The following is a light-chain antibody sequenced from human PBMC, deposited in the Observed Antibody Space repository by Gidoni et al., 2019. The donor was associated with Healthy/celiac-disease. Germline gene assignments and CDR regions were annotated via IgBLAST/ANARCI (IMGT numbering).Light chain of an antibody. CDR1: TGTVTSRYY. Sequence: QTVETQEPSLTVSPGGTGTHTCTSSTGTVTSRYYPNWCQQKPGQAHRELIYSTSNKHSWTPARFSVSLRVGKAALTLSGVQPEDEAEYYCLLYYGGAWVFGGGTKLTVL. V-gene: IGLV7-43*01. CDR3: LLYYGGAWV. CDR2: STS. J-gene: IGLJ3*02.